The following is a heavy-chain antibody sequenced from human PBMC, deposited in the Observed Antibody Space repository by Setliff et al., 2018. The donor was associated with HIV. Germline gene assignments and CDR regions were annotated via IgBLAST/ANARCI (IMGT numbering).Heavy chain of an antibody. CDR2: ISSSSSTI. Sequence: GGSLRLSCAASGFTFSSYSMNWVRQAPGKGLEWVSYISSSSSTIYYADSVKGRFTISRDNSKNTLYLQMNSLRAEDTALYYCARDLGSEQWLPDTFDIWGQGTMVTVSS. CDR1: GFTFSSYS. J-gene: IGHJ3*02. V-gene: IGHV3-48*01. CDR3: ARDLGSEQWLPDTFDI. D-gene: IGHD6-19*01.